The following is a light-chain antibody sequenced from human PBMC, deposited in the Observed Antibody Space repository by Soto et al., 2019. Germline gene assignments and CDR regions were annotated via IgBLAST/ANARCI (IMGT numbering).Light chain of an antibody. V-gene: IGLV1-51*01. CDR1: SSNIGSNH. CDR2: DND. J-gene: IGLJ2*01. Sequence: QSVLTQPPSVSAAPGQKVTISCSGSSSNIGSNHVSWYQQLPRTAPKLLIYDNDQRPLGIPDRFSGSTSGTSATLGITGLQTGDEADYYCGTWDSSLRGVVFGGGTKLTVL. CDR3: GTWDSSLRGVV.